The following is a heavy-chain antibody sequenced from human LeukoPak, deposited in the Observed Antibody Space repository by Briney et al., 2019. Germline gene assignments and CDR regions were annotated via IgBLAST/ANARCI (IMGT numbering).Heavy chain of an antibody. CDR2: IIPIFGTA. Sequence: SVKVSCKASGGTFSSYAISWVRQAPGQGLEWMGRIIPIFGTANYAQKFQGRVTITTDESTSTAYMELSSLRSEDTAVYYCARMDYGGYYFDYWGPGTLVTVSS. V-gene: IGHV1-69*05. CDR1: GGTFSSYA. J-gene: IGHJ4*02. CDR3: ARMDYGGYYFDY. D-gene: IGHD3-16*01.